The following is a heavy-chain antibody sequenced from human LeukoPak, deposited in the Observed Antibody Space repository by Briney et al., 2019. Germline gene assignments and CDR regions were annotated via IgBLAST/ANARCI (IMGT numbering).Heavy chain of an antibody. CDR3: ARDHPYSSGWYGRVEALDL. CDR1: GFIFTGYY. CDR2: INANSGGT. D-gene: IGHD6-19*01. J-gene: IGHJ3*01. Sequence: GASVKVSCKASGFIFTGYYMHWVRQAPGQGLEWMGCINANSGGTNYAQKSQGRVTMTRDTSISTAYMDLSRLRSDDTAVYYCARDHPYSSGWYGRVEALDLWGQGTTVTVSS. V-gene: IGHV1-2*02.